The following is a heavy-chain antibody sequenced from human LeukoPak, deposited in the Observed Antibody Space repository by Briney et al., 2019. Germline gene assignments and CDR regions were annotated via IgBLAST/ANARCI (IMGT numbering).Heavy chain of an antibody. CDR2: MSYDGSNE. D-gene: IGHD3-22*01. CDR3: ARDSHSSGYSVKWFDL. V-gene: IGHV3-30*04. Sequence: GRSLRLSCTASGFTFTSYAMHWVRQAPGKGLEWVAVMSYDGSNERYADSVKGRFTISRDNSKNTVYLQMNSLRDDDTAVYYCARDSHSSGYSVKWFDLWGQGTLVTVSS. J-gene: IGHJ5*02. CDR1: GFTFTSYA.